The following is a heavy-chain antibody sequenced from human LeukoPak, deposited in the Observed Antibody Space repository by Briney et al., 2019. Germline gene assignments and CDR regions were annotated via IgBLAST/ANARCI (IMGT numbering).Heavy chain of an antibody. V-gene: IGHV3-53*01. Sequence: PGGSLRLSCAASGVTVSGNYRSCGRQAPGEGLEWVSVIYNGVNTNYADSVKGRFTISRDNSKNTLYLQMNSLRAEDTAVYYCAGGPRWLAFDYWGQGTLVTVSS. CDR3: AGGPRWLAFDY. CDR2: IYNGVNT. D-gene: IGHD6-19*01. J-gene: IGHJ4*02. CDR1: GVTVSGNY.